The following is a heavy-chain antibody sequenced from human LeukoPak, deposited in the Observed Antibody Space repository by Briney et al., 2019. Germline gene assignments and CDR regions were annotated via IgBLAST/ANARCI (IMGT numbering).Heavy chain of an antibody. J-gene: IGHJ4*02. Sequence: PGGSLRLSCAASGFTLSNAWMNWVRQAPGKGLEWVSGITGSGGSTYYADSVKGRFTISRDNSKNTLYLQMNSLRAEDTAVYYCARDGSGRVPEMSAPDYWGQGTLVTVSS. CDR2: ITGSGGST. CDR1: GFTLSNAW. V-gene: IGHV3-23*01. D-gene: IGHD3-10*01. CDR3: ARDGSGRVPEMSAPDY.